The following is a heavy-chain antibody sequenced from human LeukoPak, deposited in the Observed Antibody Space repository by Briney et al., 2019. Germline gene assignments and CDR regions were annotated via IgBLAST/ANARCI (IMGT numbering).Heavy chain of an antibody. V-gene: IGHV4-4*07. CDR3: ARGETETLTSGGPYHYINV. D-gene: IGHD5-24*01. CDR2: MFPSGNT. CDR1: DGSISSHY. J-gene: IGHJ6*03. Sequence: PSETLSLTCTVSDGSISSHYWSWIRQPAGKGLEWIGRMFPSGNTNYNPSLRSRVTISRDKSKNHFFLKLNSVTAADTAVSYCARGETETLTSGGPYHYINVWGKGTTVTVSS.